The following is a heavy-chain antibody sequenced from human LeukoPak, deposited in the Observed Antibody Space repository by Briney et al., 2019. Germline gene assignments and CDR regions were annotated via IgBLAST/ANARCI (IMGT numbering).Heavy chain of an antibody. J-gene: IGHJ4*02. Sequence: ASVKVSCKASGYTFTGYYMHWVRQAPGQGLEWMGWINPHSGGTNYAQKFQGRVTMTRDTSISTAYMELSRLRSDDTAVYYRANAGNSLYDFWSGYYRGADGGHFDYWGQGTLVTVSS. V-gene: IGHV1-2*02. CDR3: ANAGNSLYDFWSGYYRGADGGHFDY. CDR1: GYTFTGYY. D-gene: IGHD3-3*01. CDR2: INPHSGGT.